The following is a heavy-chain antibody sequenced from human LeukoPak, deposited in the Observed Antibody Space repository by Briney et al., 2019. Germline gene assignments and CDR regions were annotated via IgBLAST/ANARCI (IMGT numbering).Heavy chain of an antibody. CDR2: ISIDGDYT. D-gene: IGHD1-14*01. CDR1: GVTVSSNH. Sequence: GRSLRLSCAVSGVTVSSNHMSWVRQAPGKGLEWVSGISIDGDYTYYADSVKGRFTISGDNSKNTLSLQMSNLRAEDTAIYYCAKLHSATITADFDHWGQGTLVTVSS. J-gene: IGHJ4*02. CDR3: AKLHSATITADFDH. V-gene: IGHV3-23*01.